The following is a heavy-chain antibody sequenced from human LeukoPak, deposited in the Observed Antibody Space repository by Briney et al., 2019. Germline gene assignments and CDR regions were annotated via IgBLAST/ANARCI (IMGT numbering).Heavy chain of an antibody. Sequence: GGSLRLSCAASGFTFSSYGMHWVRQAPGKGLEWVAVISYDGSNKYYADSVKGRFTISRDNSKNTLYLQMNSLRAEDTAVYYYAKTGYSYGWGYYYYYYYMDVWGKGATVTVSS. CDR3: AKTGYSYGWGYYYYYYYMDV. D-gene: IGHD5-18*01. J-gene: IGHJ6*03. CDR2: ISYDGSNK. CDR1: GFTFSSYG. V-gene: IGHV3-30*18.